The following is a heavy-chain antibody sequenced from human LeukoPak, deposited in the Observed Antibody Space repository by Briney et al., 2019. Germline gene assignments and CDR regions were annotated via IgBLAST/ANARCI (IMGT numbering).Heavy chain of an antibody. V-gene: IGHV3-21*01. CDR2: ISSSSSYI. D-gene: IGHD2-15*01. CDR3: ARETKGYCSGGSCRHFDY. CDR1: GFTFSSYS. J-gene: IGHJ4*02. Sequence: PGGSLRLSCAASGFTFSSYSVNWVRQAPGKGLEWVSSISSSSSYIYYADSVKGRFTISRDNAKNSLYLQMNSLRAEDTAVYYCARETKGYCSGGSCRHFDYWGQGTLVTVSS.